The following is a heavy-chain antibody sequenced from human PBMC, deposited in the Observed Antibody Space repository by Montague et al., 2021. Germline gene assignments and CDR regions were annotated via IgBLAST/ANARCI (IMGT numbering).Heavy chain of an antibody. Sequence: SLRLSCAASGFSFTSYAVNWVHQAPGEGLEWVSSITDIGPGTYYADSVKGRFTISRDNSKNTLYLQMNSLRVDDTAVYYCAKASKKLRNYYYTMDVWGQGTTVTVSS. J-gene: IGHJ6*02. CDR1: GFSFTSYA. V-gene: IGHV3-23*01. CDR3: AKASKKLRNYYYTMDV. CDR2: ITDIGPGT.